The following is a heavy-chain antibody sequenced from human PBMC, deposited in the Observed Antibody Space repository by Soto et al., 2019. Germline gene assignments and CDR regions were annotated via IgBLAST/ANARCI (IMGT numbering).Heavy chain of an antibody. CDR1: GGSISSRSYY. CDR3: ARDLWGYCGTACYPLDV. D-gene: IGHD2-21*02. V-gene: IGHV4-39*02. CDR2: IYYSGST. J-gene: IGHJ6*02. Sequence: TLSLTCTVSGGSISSRSYYWGWIRQPPGKGLEWIGSIYYSGSTYYNPSLKSRVTISVDTSKNQFSLKLSSVTAADTAVYYCARDLWGYCGTACYPLDVLGQGTTVTVSS.